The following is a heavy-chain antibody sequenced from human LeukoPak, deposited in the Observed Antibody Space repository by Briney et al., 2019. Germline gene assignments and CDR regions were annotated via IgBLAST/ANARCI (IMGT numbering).Heavy chain of an antibody. J-gene: IGHJ4*02. CDR2: ISYDGSNK. CDR1: GFTFSSYA. V-gene: IGHV3-30-3*01. Sequence: PGGSLRLSCAASGFTFSSYAMHWVRQAPGKGLEWVAVISYDGSNKYYADSVKGRFTISRDNSKNTLYLQMNSLRAEDTAVYYCARAHRDGYIDYWGQGTLVTVSS. CDR3: ARAHRDGYIDY. D-gene: IGHD5-24*01.